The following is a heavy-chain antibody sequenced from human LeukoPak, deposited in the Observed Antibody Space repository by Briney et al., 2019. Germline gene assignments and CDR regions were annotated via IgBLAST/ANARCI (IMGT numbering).Heavy chain of an antibody. CDR2: IRSRDYAGTT. V-gene: IGHV3-49*04. CDR3: ARFVPYFDY. J-gene: IGHJ4*02. CDR1: GFTFGNYA. D-gene: IGHD3-10*01. Sequence: GGSLRLSCTASGFTFGNYAVSWVRQAPGKGLEWVGFIRSRDYAGTTEYAASVKGRFTISGDDSKSIAYLQLNSLKTEDTAVYYCARFVPYFDYWGQGTLVTVSS.